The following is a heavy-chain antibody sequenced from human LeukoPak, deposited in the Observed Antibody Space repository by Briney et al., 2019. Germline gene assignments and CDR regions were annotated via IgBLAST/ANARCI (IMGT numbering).Heavy chain of an antibody. J-gene: IGHJ4*02. Sequence: ASVKVSRKASGYTFTGYYMHWVRQAPGQGLEWMGWINPNSGGTNYAQKFQGRVTTTRDTSISTAYMELSRLRSDDTAVYYCARGDDSSDPDFDYWGQGTLVTVSS. CDR2: INPNSGGT. CDR3: ARGDDSSDPDFDY. D-gene: IGHD3-22*01. CDR1: GYTFTGYY. V-gene: IGHV1-2*02.